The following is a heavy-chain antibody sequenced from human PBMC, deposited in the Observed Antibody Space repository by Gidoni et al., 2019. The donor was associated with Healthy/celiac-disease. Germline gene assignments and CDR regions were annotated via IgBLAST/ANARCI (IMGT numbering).Heavy chain of an antibody. Sequence: QLPLQESGTGLVKPSETPSLTCPVSGGSISSSSYYWGWIRQPPGRGLEWSGSIYYSGSTHYNPSLKRRVTISVDTSKTQCSLKLSSVTAADTAVYYCTRHRAGYTSSWYFWGQGTLVTVS. CDR2: IYYSGST. V-gene: IGHV4-39*01. CDR1: GGSISSSSYY. D-gene: IGHD6-13*01. J-gene: IGHJ4*02. CDR3: TRHRAGYTSSWYF.